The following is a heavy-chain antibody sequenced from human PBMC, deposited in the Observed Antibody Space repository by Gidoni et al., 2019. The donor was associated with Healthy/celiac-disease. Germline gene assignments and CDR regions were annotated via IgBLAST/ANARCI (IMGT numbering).Heavy chain of an antibody. CDR2: IKSKTDGGTT. V-gene: IGHV3-15*01. J-gene: IGHJ3*02. CDR3: TTVKQPLKLTHDAFDI. CDR1: GFTFSNAW. D-gene: IGHD1-1*01. Sequence: EVQLVESGGGLVKPGGSLRLSCAASGFTFSNAWMSWVRQAPGKGLEWVGRIKSKTDGGTTDYAAPVKGRFTISRDDSKNTLYLQMNSLKTEDTAVYYCTTVKQPLKLTHDAFDIWGQGTMVTVSS.